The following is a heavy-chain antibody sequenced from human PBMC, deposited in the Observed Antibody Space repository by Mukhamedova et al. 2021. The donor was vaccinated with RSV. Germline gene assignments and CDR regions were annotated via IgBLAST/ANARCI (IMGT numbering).Heavy chain of an antibody. V-gene: IGHV3-30-3*01. J-gene: IGHJ6*03. CDR1: SSYA. Sequence: SSYAMHWVRQAPGKGLEWVAVISYDGSNKYYADSVKGRFTIYRDNSKNTLYLQMNSLRAEDRAVYYWARDHRPTMIVVVITNYM. CDR3: ARDHRPTMIVVVITNYM. D-gene: IGHD3-22*01. CDR2: ISYDGSNK.